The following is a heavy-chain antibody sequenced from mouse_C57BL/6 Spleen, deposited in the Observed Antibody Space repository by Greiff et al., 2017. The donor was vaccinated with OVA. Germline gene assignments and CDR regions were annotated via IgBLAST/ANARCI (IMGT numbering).Heavy chain of an antibody. V-gene: IGHV1-69*01. D-gene: IGHD1-1*01. CDR1: GYTFTSYW. CDR3: ARRGVYGSSFAMDY. J-gene: IGHJ4*01. Sequence: QVQLQQPGAELVMPGASVKLSCKASGYTFTSYWMHWVKQRPGQGLEWIGEIDPSDSYTNYNQKFKGKSTLTVDKSSSTAYMQLSSLTSEDSAVYYCARRGVYGSSFAMDYWGQGTSVTVSS. CDR2: IDPSDSYT.